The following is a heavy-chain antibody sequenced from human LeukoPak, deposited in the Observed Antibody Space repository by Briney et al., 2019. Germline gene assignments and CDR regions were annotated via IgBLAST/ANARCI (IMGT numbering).Heavy chain of an antibody. J-gene: IGHJ4*02. V-gene: IGHV4-31*03. Sequence: SQTLFLTCTVSADSLSSGGHYWAWICQFPGKGLESIGFIHHSGRSRHNPSLKDRVAISVDTSRKQFALKLSSVTAADTAMYYCARGGNRFGGFYFDYWGQGIQVIVSS. CDR3: ARGGNRFGGFYFDY. CDR2: IHHSGRS. D-gene: IGHD3-10*01. CDR1: ADSLSSGGHY.